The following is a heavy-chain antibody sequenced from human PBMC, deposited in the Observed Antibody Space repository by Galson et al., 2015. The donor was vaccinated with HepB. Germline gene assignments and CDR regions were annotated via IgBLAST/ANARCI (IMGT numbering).Heavy chain of an antibody. D-gene: IGHD3-10*01. CDR2: INGGSSTI. Sequence: LSLTCAVSGASIRTLDWWSWVRQSPGKRLEWVSYINGGSSTIYYADSVKGRFTISRDNSRNTVCLQMNTLRPEDTAHYYCARDGRYYGTDLGAHHWGQGTLVVVSS. CDR3: ARDGRYYGTDLGAHH. CDR1: GASIRTL. V-gene: IGHV3-48*04. J-gene: IGHJ1*01.